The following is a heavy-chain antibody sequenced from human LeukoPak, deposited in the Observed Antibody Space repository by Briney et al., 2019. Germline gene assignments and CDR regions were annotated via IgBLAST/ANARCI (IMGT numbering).Heavy chain of an antibody. Sequence: GGSLRLSCAASGFTFSDAWMSWVRQAPGKGLEWVGRIKSKTDGGTTDYAAPVKGRFTISRDDSKNALYLQMNSLRPEDTAVYFCAKDQRGFNEQFFDHWGQGTLVTVSS. J-gene: IGHJ4*02. V-gene: IGHV3-15*01. CDR1: GFTFSDAW. D-gene: IGHD6-19*01. CDR2: IKSKTDGGTT. CDR3: AKDQRGFNEQFFDH.